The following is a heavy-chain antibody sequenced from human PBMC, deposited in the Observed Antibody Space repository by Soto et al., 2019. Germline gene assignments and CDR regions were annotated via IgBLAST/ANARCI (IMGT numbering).Heavy chain of an antibody. V-gene: IGHV4-39*01. CDR3: ARQVQYSASSLGLYYFEY. CDR2: MYYSGST. Sequence: PLETLSLTCTVSGGSIRSSSYYWGWIRQAPGKGLEWIGSMYYSGSTYYNPSLKSRVTISVDMSKNQFSLKLSSVTAADTSVYYCARQVQYSASSLGLYYFEYWGRGTRVTVSS. J-gene: IGHJ4*02. D-gene: IGHD6-6*01. CDR1: GGSIRSSSYY.